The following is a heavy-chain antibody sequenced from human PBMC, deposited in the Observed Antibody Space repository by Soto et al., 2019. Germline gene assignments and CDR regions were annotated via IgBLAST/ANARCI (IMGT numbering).Heavy chain of an antibody. Sequence: SETLSLTCTVSGGSISSYYWSWIRQPPGKGLEWIGYIYYSGSTNYNPSLKSRVTMSVDTSKNQFSLKLSSVTAADTAVYYCARDGFVGATPTGYYYGMDVWGQGTTVTVSS. V-gene: IGHV4-59*12. CDR2: IYYSGST. D-gene: IGHD1-26*01. J-gene: IGHJ6*02. CDR3: ARDGFVGATPTGYYYGMDV. CDR1: GGSISSYY.